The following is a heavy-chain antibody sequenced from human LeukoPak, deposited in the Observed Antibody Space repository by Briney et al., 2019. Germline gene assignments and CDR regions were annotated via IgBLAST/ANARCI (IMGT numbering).Heavy chain of an antibody. CDR3: TRDLMDYDVSTGLHHYYMDV. V-gene: IGHV3-48*04. Sequence: GGSLRLSCTASGFTFSTYSMTWVRQAPGKGLEWVSYISSRSSTIYYADSVKGRYIISRDNAKNTLYLQMNTLRVEDTAVYYCTRDLMDYDVSTGLHHYYMDVWGQGTTVTVSS. CDR1: GFTFSTYS. J-gene: IGHJ6*02. D-gene: IGHD3-9*01. CDR2: ISSRSSTI.